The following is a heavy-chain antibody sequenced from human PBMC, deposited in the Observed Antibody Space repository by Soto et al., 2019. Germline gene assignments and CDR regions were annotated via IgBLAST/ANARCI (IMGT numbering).Heavy chain of an antibody. V-gene: IGHV3-33*01. J-gene: IGHJ6*02. CDR3: ASIPPPDYYDSSGYNGMDV. Sequence: GGSLRLSCAASGFTFSSYGMHWVRQAPGKGLEWVAVIWYDGSNKYYADSVKGRFTISRDNSKNTLYLQMNSLRAEDTAVYYCASIPPPDYYDSSGYNGMDVWGQGTTVTVSS. D-gene: IGHD3-22*01. CDR1: GFTFSSYG. CDR2: IWYDGSNK.